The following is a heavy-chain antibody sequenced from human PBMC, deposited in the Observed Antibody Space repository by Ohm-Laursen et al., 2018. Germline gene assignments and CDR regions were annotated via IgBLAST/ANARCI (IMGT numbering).Heavy chain of an antibody. CDR3: ARDEEYRDFYYYGMDV. CDR1: GFSFNDYG. Sequence: RSLRLSCSASGFSFNDYGMHWVRQAPGKGLEWVAVIWYDGTNRYYADSVEGRFTISRDKFKNTLDLQMHSLRVEDAAVYYCARDEEYRDFYYYGMDVWGQGTTVIVSS. D-gene: IGHD5-18*01. CDR2: IWYDGTNR. V-gene: IGHV3-33*01. J-gene: IGHJ6*02.